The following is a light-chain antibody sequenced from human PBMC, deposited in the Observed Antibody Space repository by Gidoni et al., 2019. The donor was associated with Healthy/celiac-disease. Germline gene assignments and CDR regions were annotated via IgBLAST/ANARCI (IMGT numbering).Light chain of an antibody. CDR2: AAS. Sequence: DIQMTQSPSSLSASVGDSVTITCRASQSISGYLNWYQQKPGKAPKLLIYAASSLQTGVPSRFSGSGSGTDFTLTISSLQPEDFATYYCQQSYSSSWTFGQGTRVEIK. CDR3: QQSYSSSWT. V-gene: IGKV1-39*01. CDR1: QSISGY. J-gene: IGKJ1*01.